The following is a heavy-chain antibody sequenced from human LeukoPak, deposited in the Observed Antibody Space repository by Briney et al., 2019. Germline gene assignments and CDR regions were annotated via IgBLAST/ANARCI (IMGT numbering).Heavy chain of an antibody. J-gene: IGHJ4*02. CDR2: IYYSGST. CDR3: ARGYGDYRY. D-gene: IGHD4-17*01. Sequence: SQTLSLTCTVSGGSISSYYWSWIRQPPGKGLEWIGYIYYSGSTNYNPSLKSRVTISVDTSKNQFSLKLSSVTAADTAVYYCARGYGDYRYWGQGTLVTVSS. CDR1: GGSISSYY. V-gene: IGHV4-59*01.